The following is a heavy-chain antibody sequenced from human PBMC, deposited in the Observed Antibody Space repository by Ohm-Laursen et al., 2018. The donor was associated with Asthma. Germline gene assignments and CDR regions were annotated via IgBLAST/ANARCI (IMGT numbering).Heavy chain of an antibody. V-gene: IGHV2-5*02. CDR1: GFSLSTSGVG. J-gene: IGHJ4*02. D-gene: IGHD4-17*01. CDR2: IYWDDDK. Sequence: TQTLTLTRTFSGFSLSTSGVGVGWIRQPPGKALEWLALIYWDDDKRYSPSLKSRLTITKDTSKNRVVLTMTNMDPVDTATYFCAHRGTYYGDFRWRYYFDYWGQGTLVTVSS. CDR3: AHRGTYYGDFRWRYYFDY.